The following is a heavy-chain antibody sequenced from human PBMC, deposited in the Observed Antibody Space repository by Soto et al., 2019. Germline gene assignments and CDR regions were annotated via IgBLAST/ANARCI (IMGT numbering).Heavy chain of an antibody. J-gene: IGHJ3*01. Sequence: PGGSLRLSCVASQFPFDVYSMHWVRQAPGKGLEWVSYIRHTTSATFYADAVKGRFTISRDNRKNSLFLQMNSLRDDDTGVYFSARDRGSSGMFELDVWGPGTLVTV. V-gene: IGHV3-48*02. CDR2: IRHTTSAT. D-gene: IGHD6-19*01. CDR1: QFPFDVYS. CDR3: ARDRGSSGMFELDV.